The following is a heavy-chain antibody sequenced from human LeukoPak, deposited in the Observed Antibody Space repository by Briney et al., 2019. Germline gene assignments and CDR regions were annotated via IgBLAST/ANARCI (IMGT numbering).Heavy chain of an antibody. Sequence: GGSLRLSCVASGFTFSMYGMHWVRQAPGKGLEWVAVIWFDGSNIYYGDFVKGRFTISRDNSQNTLYPQMNSLIVEDTAVYYCARGSAKNAFDIWGQGTMVTVSS. D-gene: IGHD1-26*01. V-gene: IGHV3-33*01. J-gene: IGHJ3*02. CDR1: GFTFSMYG. CDR3: ARGSAKNAFDI. CDR2: IWFDGSNI.